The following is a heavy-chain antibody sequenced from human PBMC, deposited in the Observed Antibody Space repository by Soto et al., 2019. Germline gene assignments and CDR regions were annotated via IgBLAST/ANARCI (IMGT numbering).Heavy chain of an antibody. D-gene: IGHD3-22*01. Sequence: SETLSLTCTVSGGSVSSGTYYWSWIRQPPGKGLEWIGYIYYSGSTNYNPSLKSRVTISVDTSKNQFSLKLSSVTAADTAVYYCARGEAYYYDSSGYSYDYWGQGTLVTVSS. CDR3: ARGEAYYYDSSGYSYDY. J-gene: IGHJ4*02. CDR1: GGSVSSGTYY. CDR2: IYYSGST. V-gene: IGHV4-61*01.